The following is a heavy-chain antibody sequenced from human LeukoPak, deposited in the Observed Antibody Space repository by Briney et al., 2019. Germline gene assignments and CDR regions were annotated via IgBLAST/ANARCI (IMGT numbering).Heavy chain of an antibody. V-gene: IGHV3-30*04. Sequence: GRSLRLSCAASGFSFSSYAMHWVRQAPGKGLEWVALISLDGSNKYYADSVKGRFTISRDNSKNTLYLQMNSLRGEDTAVYYCASVSNYGDYVGPFDYWGQGTLVTVSS. J-gene: IGHJ4*02. CDR1: GFSFSSYA. D-gene: IGHD4-17*01. CDR3: ASVSNYGDYVGPFDY. CDR2: ISLDGSNK.